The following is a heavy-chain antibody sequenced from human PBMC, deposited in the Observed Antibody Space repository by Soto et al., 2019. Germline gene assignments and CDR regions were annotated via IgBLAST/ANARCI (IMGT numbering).Heavy chain of an antibody. V-gene: IGHV1-18*01. CDR1: GDGFSNYG. CDR2: VSAYDGQT. D-gene: IGHD3-22*01. J-gene: IGHJ4*02. Sequence: ASVKVSCKASGDGFSNYGFSWVRQAPGQGLEWLGWVSAYDGQTNYTKKFQGRVTMTTDTSSSTAFMELRSLRSDDTAVYYCARVWYYDSSGYYAFDYWGLGALVTVSS. CDR3: ARVWYYDSSGYYAFDY.